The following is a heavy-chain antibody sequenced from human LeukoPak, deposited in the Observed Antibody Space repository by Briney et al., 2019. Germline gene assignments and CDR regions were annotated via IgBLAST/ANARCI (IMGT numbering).Heavy chain of an antibody. V-gene: IGHV4-4*07. CDR3: ARGGIYSSGWMDAFDI. J-gene: IGHJ3*02. CDR1: GGSISSYY. CDR2: IYSSGSI. Sequence: PSETLSLTCTVSGGSISSYYWSWIRQPAGKGLEWIGRIYSSGSIAYNPSLKSRVTMSVDTSKNQFSLKLRPVTAADTAVYYCARGGIYSSGWMDAFDIWGQGTMVTVSS. D-gene: IGHD6-19*01.